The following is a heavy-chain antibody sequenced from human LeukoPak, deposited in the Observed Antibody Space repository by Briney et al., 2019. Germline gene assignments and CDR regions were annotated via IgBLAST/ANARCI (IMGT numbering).Heavy chain of an antibody. CDR3: ARGYCSSTSCYDYYYGMDV. Sequence: SQTLSLTCAISGDSVSNNSAAWNWIRQSPSRGLEWLGRTYYRSKWYNDYAVSVKSRITINPDTSKNQFSLQLNSVTPEDTAVYYCARGYCSSTSCYDYYYGMDVWGQGTTVTVSS. J-gene: IGHJ6*02. D-gene: IGHD2-2*01. CDR2: TYYRSKWYN. V-gene: IGHV6-1*01. CDR1: GDSVSNNSAA.